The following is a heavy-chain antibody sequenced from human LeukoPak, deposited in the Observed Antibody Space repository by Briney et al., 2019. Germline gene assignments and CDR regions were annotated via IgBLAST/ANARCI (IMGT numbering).Heavy chain of an antibody. CDR1: GYSISSGYY. D-gene: IGHD3-9*01. CDR3: ARVTGWLRHGWFDP. V-gene: IGHV4-38-2*02. CDR2: IYHSGST. Sequence: PSETLSLTCTVPGYSISSGYYWGWIRQPPGKGLEWIGSIYHSGSTYYNPSLKSRVTISVDTSKNQFSLKLSSVTAADTAVYYCARVTGWLRHGWFDPWGQGTLVTVSS. J-gene: IGHJ5*02.